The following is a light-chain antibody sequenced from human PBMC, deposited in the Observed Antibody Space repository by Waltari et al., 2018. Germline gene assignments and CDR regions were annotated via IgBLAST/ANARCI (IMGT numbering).Light chain of an antibody. CDR2: EGT. CDR1: SSDVGSYNL. J-gene: IGLJ2*01. Sequence: QSALTQPASVSGSPGQSITISCTGPSSDVGSYNLVSWYQHYPGKAPKLMIYEGTKRPSGVSNRFSGSKSGNTASLTISGLQAEDEADYHCCSYAHSSRVVFGGGTKVTVL. V-gene: IGLV2-23*01. CDR3: CSYAHSSRVV.